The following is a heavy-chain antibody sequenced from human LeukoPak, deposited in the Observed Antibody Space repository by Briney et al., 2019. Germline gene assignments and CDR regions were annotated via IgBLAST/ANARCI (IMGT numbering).Heavy chain of an antibody. CDR3: ARGGWSGYSYGSEPEKYFDY. J-gene: IGHJ4*02. CDR2: ISPNSGGT. Sequence: ASVKVSCKASGYTFTGYYIHWVRQAPGQGLEWMGWISPNSGGTNDAQKFQGRVTMTTDTSISTAYMELSRLRSDDTAVYYCARGGWSGYSYGSEPEKYFDYWGQGTLVTVSS. D-gene: IGHD5-18*01. CDR1: GYTFTGYY. V-gene: IGHV1-2*02.